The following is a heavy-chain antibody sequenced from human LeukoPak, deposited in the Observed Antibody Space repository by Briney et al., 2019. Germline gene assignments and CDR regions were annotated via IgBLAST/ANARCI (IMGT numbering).Heavy chain of an antibody. Sequence: ASVKVSCKASGGTFGSYAISWVRQAPGQGLEWMGGIIPIFGTANYAQKFQGRVTITTDESTSTAYMELSSLRSEDTAVYYCARGGSGGSGWFDPWGQGTLVTVSS. V-gene: IGHV1-69*05. J-gene: IGHJ5*02. CDR3: ARGGSGGSGWFDP. CDR2: IIPIFGTA. CDR1: GGTFGSYA. D-gene: IGHD5-12*01.